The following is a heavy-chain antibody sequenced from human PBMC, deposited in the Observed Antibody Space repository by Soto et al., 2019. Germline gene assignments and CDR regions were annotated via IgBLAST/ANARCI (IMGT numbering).Heavy chain of an antibody. CDR1: GGSIRSGGYY. J-gene: IGHJ4*02. Sequence: QVQLQESGPGLVKPSQTLSLTCTVSGGSIRSGGYYWSWIRQHPGTGLEWIGYIYYSGRTYYNPSLKSRVTISVDPSKNQFSLKLSSVTAADTAVYYCARGSVVAATLCAYWGQGTLGTVSS. CDR2: IYYSGRT. V-gene: IGHV4-31*03. D-gene: IGHD2-15*01. CDR3: ARGSVVAATLCAY.